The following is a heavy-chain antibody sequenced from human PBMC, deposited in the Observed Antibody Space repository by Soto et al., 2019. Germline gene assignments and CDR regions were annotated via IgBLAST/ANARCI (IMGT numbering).Heavy chain of an antibody. D-gene: IGHD2-15*01. Sequence: GASVKVSCKASGYTFTSYGISWVRQAPGQGLEWMGWISAYNGNTNYAQKLQGRVTTTTDTSTSTAYMELRSLRSDDAAVYYCARTLGYCSGGSCYFFDYWGQGTLVTVSS. CDR1: GYTFTSYG. J-gene: IGHJ4*02. CDR3: ARTLGYCSGGSCYFFDY. CDR2: ISAYNGNT. V-gene: IGHV1-18*01.